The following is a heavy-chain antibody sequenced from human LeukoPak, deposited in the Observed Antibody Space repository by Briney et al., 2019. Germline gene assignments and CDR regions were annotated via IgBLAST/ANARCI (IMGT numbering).Heavy chain of an antibody. Sequence: ASVKVSCKASGYTFTGYYMHRVRQAPGQGLEWMGWINPNSGGTNYAQKFQGRVTMTRDTSISTAYMELSRLRSDDTAVYYCARSYYYDSSGYYTYYFDYWGQGTLVTVSS. CDR3: ARSYYYDSSGYYTYYFDY. CDR1: GYTFTGYY. J-gene: IGHJ4*02. V-gene: IGHV1-2*02. CDR2: INPNSGGT. D-gene: IGHD3-22*01.